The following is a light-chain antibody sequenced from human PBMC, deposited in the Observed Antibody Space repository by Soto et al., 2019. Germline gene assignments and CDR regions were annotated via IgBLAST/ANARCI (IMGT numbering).Light chain of an antibody. V-gene: IGKV1-5*03. Sequence: DIQMTQSPSTLSASVGERVTIICRASQSINRWLARYQQKPGKAPKLLIYSASVLQSGFPPRFIGSGSGTEFTLTIGSLQPDDFATYFFQQYNRFSWTFGQGTKVEI. CDR1: QSINRW. CDR2: SAS. CDR3: QQYNRFSWT. J-gene: IGKJ1*01.